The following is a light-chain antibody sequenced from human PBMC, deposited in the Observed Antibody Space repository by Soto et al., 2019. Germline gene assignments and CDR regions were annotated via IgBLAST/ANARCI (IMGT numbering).Light chain of an antibody. CDR2: DAS. V-gene: IGKV3-11*01. J-gene: IGKJ2*01. CDR3: QQRGNWPPYT. Sequence: EIVLTQSPATLSLSPGERATLSCRASQTVGGYLAWYQHKPGQAPRLLISDASNRATGTPARFSGSGSGTDFTLTISSLEPEDFAVYYCQQRGNWPPYTFGQGTRLEIK. CDR1: QTVGGY.